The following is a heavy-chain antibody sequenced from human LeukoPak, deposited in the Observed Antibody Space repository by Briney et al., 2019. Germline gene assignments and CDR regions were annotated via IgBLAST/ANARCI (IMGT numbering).Heavy chain of an antibody. CDR2: IQSKNDGGTT. J-gene: IGHJ4*02. CDR3: ATLTVRGVINI. Sequence: WGSLRLSCAASGFTISNTWMNWVRQAPGKGLEFVCRIQSKNDGGTTDYSALVKGRFTISRDDSKTTLYLQMNSLKTEDTAVYYCATLTVRGVINIWGQGTLVTVSS. D-gene: IGHD3-10*01. V-gene: IGHV3-15*01. CDR1: GFTISNTW.